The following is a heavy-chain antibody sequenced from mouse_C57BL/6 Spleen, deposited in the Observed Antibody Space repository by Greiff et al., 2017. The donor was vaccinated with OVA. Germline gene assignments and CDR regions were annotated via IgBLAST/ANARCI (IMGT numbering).Heavy chain of an antibody. D-gene: IGHD2-5*01. CDR1: GYSITSGYD. CDR2: ISYSGST. CDR3: ARGYSNYFDY. J-gene: IGHJ2*01. V-gene: IGHV3-1*01. Sequence: DVMLVESGPGMVKPSQSLSLTCTVTGYSITSGYDWHWIRHFPGNKLEWMGYISYSGSTNYNPSLKSRISITHDTSKNHFFLKLNSVTTEDTATYYCARGYSNYFDYWGQGTTLTVSS.